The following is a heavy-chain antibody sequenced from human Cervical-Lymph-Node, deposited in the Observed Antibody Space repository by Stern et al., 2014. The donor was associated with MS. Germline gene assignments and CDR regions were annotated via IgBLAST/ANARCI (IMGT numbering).Heavy chain of an antibody. Sequence: QLQLQESGPGLVKPSETLSLTCSVSGGSISSYYWTWIRQPPGKGLEWIGYISKTGVTKYNPSLESRVTMSVDTSRQQFSLKLNSLTSADTAVYYCTRSAWFSAGNWFDPWGQGTLVVVSS. J-gene: IGHJ5*02. CDR1: GGSISSYY. CDR3: TRSAWFSAGNWFDP. CDR2: ISKTGVT. V-gene: IGHV4-59*01. D-gene: IGHD6-19*01.